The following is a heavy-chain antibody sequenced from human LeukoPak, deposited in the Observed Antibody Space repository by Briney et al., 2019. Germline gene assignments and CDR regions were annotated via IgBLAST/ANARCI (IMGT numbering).Heavy chain of an antibody. J-gene: IGHJ5*02. CDR2: IIPIFGTA. CDR3: ARDRGIVVVVAANNWFDP. D-gene: IGHD2-15*01. Sequence: SVKVSCKASGYTFTGYYMHWVRQAPGQGLEWMGRIIPIFGTANYAQKFQGRVTITTDESTSTAYMELSSLRSEDTAVYYCARDRGIVVVVAANNWFDPWGQGTLVTVSS. CDR1: GYTFTGYY. V-gene: IGHV1-69*05.